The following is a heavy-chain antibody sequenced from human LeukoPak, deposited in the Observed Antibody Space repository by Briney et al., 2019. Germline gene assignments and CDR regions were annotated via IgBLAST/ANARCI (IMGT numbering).Heavy chain of an antibody. Sequence: GGSLRLSCAASGFTFSSYSMSWVRQAPGKGLEWVSSISSSSSYIYYADSVKGRFTISRDNAKNSLYLQTNSLRAEDTAVYYCARSHSIAAAGVYWGQGTLVTVSS. CDR1: GFTFSSYS. CDR3: ARSHSIAAAGVY. V-gene: IGHV3-21*01. D-gene: IGHD6-13*01. CDR2: ISSSSSYI. J-gene: IGHJ4*02.